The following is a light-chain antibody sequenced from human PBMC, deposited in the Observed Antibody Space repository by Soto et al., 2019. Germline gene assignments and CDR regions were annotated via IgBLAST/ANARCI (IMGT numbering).Light chain of an antibody. V-gene: IGKV1-39*01. CDR1: QSISSY. J-gene: IGKJ1*01. CDR3: QQRYSKPWT. CDR2: AVS. Sequence: TQSTDTLSLSPGARQTLSCRASQSISSYLNWYQQRPGKAPRLLIYAVSTLQSGVPSRITGSGSGTDFTLTISSLQPEDFAIYYCQQRYSKPWTFGQGTKVDIK.